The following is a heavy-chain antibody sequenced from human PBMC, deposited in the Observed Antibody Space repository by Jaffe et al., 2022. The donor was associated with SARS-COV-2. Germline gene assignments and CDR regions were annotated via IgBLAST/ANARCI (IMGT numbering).Heavy chain of an antibody. J-gene: IGHJ6*02. CDR3: AKDLRLGGYSSFYYYYYGMDV. CDR2: ISGSGGST. Sequence: EVQLLESGGGLVQPGGSLRLSCAASGFTFSSYAMSWVRQAPGKGLEWVSAISGSGGSTYYADSVKGRFTISRDNSKNTLYLQMNSLRAEDTAVYYCAKDLRLGGYSSFYYYYYGMDVWGQGTTVTVSS. D-gene: IGHD6-13*01. CDR1: GFTFSSYA. V-gene: IGHV3-23*01.